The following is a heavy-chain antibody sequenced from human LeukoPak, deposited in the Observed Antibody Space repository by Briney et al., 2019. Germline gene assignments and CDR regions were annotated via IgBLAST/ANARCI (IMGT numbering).Heavy chain of an antibody. Sequence: PGGSLRLSCAASGFTFDDYAMHWVRQAPGKGLEWVSGISWNSGSIGYADSVKGRFTISRDNAKNSLYLQMNSLRAEDTALYYCAKDIGAPYCSSTSCQPAYYYYGMDVWGQGTTVTVSS. V-gene: IGHV3-9*01. CDR1: GFTFDDYA. CDR3: AKDIGAPYCSSTSCQPAYYYYGMDV. J-gene: IGHJ6*02. CDR2: ISWNSGSI. D-gene: IGHD2-2*01.